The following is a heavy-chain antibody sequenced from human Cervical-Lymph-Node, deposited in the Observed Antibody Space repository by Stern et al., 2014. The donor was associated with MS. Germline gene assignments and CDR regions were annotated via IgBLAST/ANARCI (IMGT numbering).Heavy chain of an antibody. CDR1: GGSISSGDYY. CDR2: IYYSGST. D-gene: IGHD2-2*01. V-gene: IGHV4-30-4*01. Sequence: QVQLQQSGPGLVKPSQTLSLTCTVSGGSISSGDYYWSWIRQPPGKGLEWIGYIYYSGSTYYNPSLKSRVTISGDTSKNQFSLKLSSVTAADTAVYYCASANCSSTSCPNWFDPWGQGTLVTVSS. CDR3: ASANCSSTSCPNWFDP. J-gene: IGHJ5*02.